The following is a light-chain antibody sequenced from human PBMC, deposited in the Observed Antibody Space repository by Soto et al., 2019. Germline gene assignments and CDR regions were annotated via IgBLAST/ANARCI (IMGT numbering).Light chain of an antibody. V-gene: IGKV1-5*03. CDR2: KAS. J-gene: IGKJ1*01. CDR3: QQYKSYPWT. CDR1: QTINSW. Sequence: DIQMTQSPSTLSASVGERVTITCRASQTINSWLAWLQQKPGKAPKLLIYKASSLESGVPSRFSGSGSGTEFNLTISSLQPDDFATYNRQQYKSYPWTFGQGTKVEIK.